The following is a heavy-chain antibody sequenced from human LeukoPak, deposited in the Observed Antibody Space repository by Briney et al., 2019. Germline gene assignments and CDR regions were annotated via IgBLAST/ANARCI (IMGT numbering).Heavy chain of an antibody. CDR1: GFTFDDYA. V-gene: IGHV3-9*01. D-gene: IGHD6-19*01. CDR2: ISWNSGSI. CDR3: AKATQGSGWLDDAFDI. Sequence: GGSLRLSCAASGFTFDDYAMHWVRQAPGKGLEWVSGISWNSGSIGYADSVKGRFTISRDNAKNSLYLQMNSLRAEDTALYYCAKATQGSGWLDDAFDIWGQGTMVTVSS. J-gene: IGHJ3*02.